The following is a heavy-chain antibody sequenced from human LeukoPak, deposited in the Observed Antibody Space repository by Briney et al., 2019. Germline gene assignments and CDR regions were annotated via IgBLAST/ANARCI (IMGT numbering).Heavy chain of an antibody. V-gene: IGHV3-72*01. D-gene: IGHD3-3*01. CDR1: GFTFSDYY. J-gene: IGHJ4*02. CDR2: IRNKANSYTT. Sequence: GGSLRLSCAVSGFTFSDYYMDWVRQAPGKGLEWVGRIRNKANSYTTEYAASVKGRFTISRDGSKNSLYLQMNSLKAEDTAVYYCARGVLWSGYSYFDYWGQGTLVTVSS. CDR3: ARGVLWSGYSYFDY.